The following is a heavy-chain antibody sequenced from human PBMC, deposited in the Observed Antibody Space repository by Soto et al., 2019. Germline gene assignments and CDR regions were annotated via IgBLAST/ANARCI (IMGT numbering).Heavy chain of an antibody. CDR2: ISSSSSYI. CDR1: GFTFSSYS. CDR3: AREIKVPLNITMVRGVIITGIDY. V-gene: IGHV3-21*01. Sequence: GGSLRLSCAASGFTFSSYSMNWVRQAPGKGLEWVSSISSSSSYIYYADSVKGRFTISRDNAKNSLYLQRNSLRAEDTAVYYCAREIKVPLNITMVRGVIITGIDYWGQGTLVTVSS. J-gene: IGHJ4*02. D-gene: IGHD3-10*01.